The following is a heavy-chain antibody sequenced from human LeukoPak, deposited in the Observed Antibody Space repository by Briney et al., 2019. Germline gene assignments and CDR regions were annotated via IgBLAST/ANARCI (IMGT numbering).Heavy chain of an antibody. D-gene: IGHD3-10*01. CDR1: GASISSYY. CDR3: ARYASARFDP. J-gene: IGHJ5*02. V-gene: IGHV4-59*01. CDR2: IHYSGST. Sequence: PSETLSLTCTVSGASISSYYWSWIRQPPGKGLEWIGNIHYSGSTNSNPSLKSRVTISIDTSKNQFFLKLNSVTAADTAVYYCARYASARFDPWGQGTLVTVSS.